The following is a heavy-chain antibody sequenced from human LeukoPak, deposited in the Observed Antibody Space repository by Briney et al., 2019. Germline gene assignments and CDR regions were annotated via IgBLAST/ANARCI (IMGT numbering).Heavy chain of an antibody. Sequence: SVKVSCKASGGTFSSYTISWVRQAPGQGLEWMGRIIPILGIANYAQKFQGRVTITADKSTSTAYMELSSLRSEDTAVYYCARSNSGFGVLDGAFDIWGQGTMVTDSP. CDR3: ARSNSGFGVLDGAFDI. CDR1: GGTFSSYT. V-gene: IGHV1-69*02. CDR2: IIPILGIA. J-gene: IGHJ3*02. D-gene: IGHD4-23*01.